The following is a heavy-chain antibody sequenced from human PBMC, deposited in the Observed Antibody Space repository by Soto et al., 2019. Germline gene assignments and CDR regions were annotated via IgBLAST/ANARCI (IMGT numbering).Heavy chain of an antibody. Sequence: GGSLRLSCAASGFTFSSYGMHWVRQAPGKGLEWVALISYDGSNKYYADSVKGRFTISRDNSKNTLYLQMNSLRVEDTAVYYCAKDYSHYVGYYYGMDVWGLGTTVTVSS. CDR3: AKDYSHYVGYYYGMDV. CDR2: ISYDGSNK. J-gene: IGHJ6*02. V-gene: IGHV3-30*18. D-gene: IGHD4-4*01. CDR1: GFTFSSYG.